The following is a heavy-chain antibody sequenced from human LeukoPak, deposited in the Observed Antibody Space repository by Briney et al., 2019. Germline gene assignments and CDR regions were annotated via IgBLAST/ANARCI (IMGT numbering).Heavy chain of an antibody. CDR1: GFTFSSYS. Sequence: GGSLRLSCAASGFTFSSYSMNWVRQAPGKGLEWVSSISSSSSYIYYADSVKGRFTISRDNAKNSLFLQMNSLRAEYMAVYYCAIEYGGNSDYWRQGTLVTVSS. D-gene: IGHD4-23*01. V-gene: IGHV3-21*01. J-gene: IGHJ4*02. CDR2: ISSSSSYI. CDR3: AIEYGGNSDY.